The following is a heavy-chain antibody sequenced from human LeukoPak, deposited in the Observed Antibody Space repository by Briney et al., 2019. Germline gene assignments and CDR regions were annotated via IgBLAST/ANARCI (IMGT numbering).Heavy chain of an antibody. Sequence: GGSLRLSCAASGFTFSSYAMHWVRQAPGKGLEWVAVISYDGSNKYYADSVKGRFTISRDNAKNSLYLQMNSLRAEDTAVYYCAKDLAAAGPGYFDLWGRGTLVTVSS. D-gene: IGHD6-13*01. CDR1: GFTFSSYA. V-gene: IGHV3-30-3*01. CDR3: AKDLAAAGPGYFDL. J-gene: IGHJ2*01. CDR2: ISYDGSNK.